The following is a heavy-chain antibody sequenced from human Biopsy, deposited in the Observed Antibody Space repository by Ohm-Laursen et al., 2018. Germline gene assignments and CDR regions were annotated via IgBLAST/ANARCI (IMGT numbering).Heavy chain of an antibody. V-gene: IGHV4-34*01. CDR1: GGSFSGYY. Sequence: PSETLSLTCAVYGGSFSGYYWSWIRQPPGKGLEWIGEINHSGSTNYNPSLKSRFTISVDTSKNQFSLKLRSVTAADTAVYYCARGRLRAVARFDYWGQGTLVTVSS. CDR3: ARGRLRAVARFDY. CDR2: INHSGST. J-gene: IGHJ4*02. D-gene: IGHD6-19*01.